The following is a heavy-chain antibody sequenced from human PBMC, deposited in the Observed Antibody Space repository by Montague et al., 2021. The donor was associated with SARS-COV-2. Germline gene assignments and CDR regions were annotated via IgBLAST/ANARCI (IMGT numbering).Heavy chain of an antibody. V-gene: IGHV4-34*01. Sequence: SETLSLTCAVYGGSFSGYYWSWIRQPPGKGLEWIGEIHHSGSTNYNPSLKSRVTISVDTSKNQFSLKLSSVTAADTAVYYCATSSSRSYYVGLDYWGQGTLVTVTS. CDR1: GGSFSGYY. CDR3: ATSSSRSYYVGLDY. CDR2: IHHSGST. D-gene: IGHD3-10*01. J-gene: IGHJ4*02.